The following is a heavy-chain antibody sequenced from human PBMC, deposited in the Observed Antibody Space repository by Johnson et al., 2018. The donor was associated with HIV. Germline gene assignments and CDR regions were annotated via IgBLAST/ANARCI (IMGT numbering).Heavy chain of an antibody. CDR1: GFTFSSYP. J-gene: IGHJ3*02. CDR2: ISYDGGSK. Sequence: QVQLVESGGGVVQPGRSLRLSCAASGFTFSSYPMHWVRQAPGKGLEWVAIISYDGGSKYYVDSVKGRFTISRDNSKNTLYLQMNSLRTEDTAVYYCARDESGYDEGFDAFDIWGQGTMVTVSS. D-gene: IGHD5-12*01. V-gene: IGHV3-30*04. CDR3: ARDESGYDEGFDAFDI.